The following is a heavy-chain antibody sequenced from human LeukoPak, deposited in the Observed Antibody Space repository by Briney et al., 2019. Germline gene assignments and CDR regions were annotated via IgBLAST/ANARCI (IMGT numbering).Heavy chain of an antibody. Sequence: SGGSLRLSCAASGFTFSSYSMNWVRQAPGKGLVWVSSISSSSSYIYYADSVKGRFTISRDNAKNSLYLQMNSLRAEDTAVYYCARDAGSGYYYVSWFDPWGQGTLVTVSS. J-gene: IGHJ5*02. CDR3: ARDAGSGYYYVSWFDP. D-gene: IGHD3-22*01. CDR1: GFTFSSYS. V-gene: IGHV3-21*01. CDR2: ISSSSSYI.